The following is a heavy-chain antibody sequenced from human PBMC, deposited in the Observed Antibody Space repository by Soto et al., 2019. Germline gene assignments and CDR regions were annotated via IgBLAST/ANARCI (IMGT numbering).Heavy chain of an antibody. CDR1: GFTFSSYA. Sequence: PGGSLRLSCAASGFTFSSYAMHWVRQAPGKGLEWVAVISYDGSNKYCADSVKGRFTISRDNSKNTLYLQMNSLRAEDTAVYYCARDKAIVVVVVRGYYYYGMDVWGQGTTVTVSS. V-gene: IGHV3-30-3*01. CDR2: ISYDGSNK. D-gene: IGHD2-15*01. CDR3: ARDKAIVVVVVRGYYYYGMDV. J-gene: IGHJ6*02.